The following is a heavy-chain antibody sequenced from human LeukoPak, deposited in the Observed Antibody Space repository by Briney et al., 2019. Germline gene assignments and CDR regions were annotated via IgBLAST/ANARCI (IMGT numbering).Heavy chain of an antibody. CDR1: GDSISTYY. D-gene: IGHD3-10*01. V-gene: IGHV4-59*01. CDR3: ARAVGGDGSGSL. CDR2: IYYRVTS. J-gene: IGHJ4*02. Sequence: SETLSLTCTVSGDSISTYYWSWIRQPPGKGLGWIGYIYYRVTSDYNPSLKSRVTMSVDMSTRQISLKLSSVTAADTAVYYCARAVGGDGSGSLWGPGTLVTVSS.